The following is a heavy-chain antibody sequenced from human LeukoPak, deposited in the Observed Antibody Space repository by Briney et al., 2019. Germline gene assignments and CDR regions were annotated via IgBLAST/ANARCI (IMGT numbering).Heavy chain of an antibody. CDR3: ARGDYGDSPD. V-gene: IGHV4-34*01. D-gene: IGHD4-17*01. CDR2: INHSGST. Sequence: TSETLSLTCGVYGGSFSGYYWSWIRQPPGKGLEWIGEINHSGSTNYNPSLKSRVTISVDTSKNQFSLELSSVTAADTAVYYCARGDYGDSPDWGQGTLVTVSS. J-gene: IGHJ4*02. CDR1: GGSFSGYY.